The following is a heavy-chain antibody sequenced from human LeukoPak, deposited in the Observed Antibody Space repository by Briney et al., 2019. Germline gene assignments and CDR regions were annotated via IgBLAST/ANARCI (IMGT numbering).Heavy chain of an antibody. D-gene: IGHD5-18*01. CDR3: ARDQRGFSCPKYYFDY. Sequence: PGGSLRLSCAASGFSFSSYGMHWVRQAPGKGLEWVAVIWYDGTNKYYADSVKGRFTISRDNSKNTLYLQMNSLRAEDTAVYYCARDQRGFSCPKYYFDYWGQGTLVTVSS. V-gene: IGHV3-33*01. CDR2: IWYDGTNK. J-gene: IGHJ4*02. CDR1: GFSFSSYG.